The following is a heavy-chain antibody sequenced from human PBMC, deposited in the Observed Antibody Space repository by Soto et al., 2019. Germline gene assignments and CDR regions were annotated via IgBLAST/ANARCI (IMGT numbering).Heavy chain of an antibody. Sequence: AASVKVSCKTSGYTFTNFGVSWLRQAPGQGLEWMGWISGYSDDSKYAERLQGRVTMTTDKSTSTAYMELRNLRYDDTAVYYCARDKRVGVAGSFDLWGQGSLVTVSS. D-gene: IGHD6-19*01. J-gene: IGHJ5*02. CDR3: ARDKRVGVAGSFDL. CDR2: ISGYSDDS. CDR1: GYTFTNFG. V-gene: IGHV1-18*01.